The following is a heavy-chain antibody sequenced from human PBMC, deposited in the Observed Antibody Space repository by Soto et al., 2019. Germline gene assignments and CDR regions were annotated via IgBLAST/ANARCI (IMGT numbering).Heavy chain of an antibody. V-gene: IGHV1-18*01. Sequence: QVHLVQSGAEVRKPGALVKVSCKGSGYTFTSYGITWVRQAPGQGLEWMGWISAHNGNTNYVQKLQGRVTVTRDTSTSTAYMELRSLRSDDTAVYYCARGRYGDYWGQGALVTVSS. CDR2: ISAHNGNT. CDR3: ARGRYGDY. J-gene: IGHJ4*02. D-gene: IGHD1-1*01. CDR1: GYTFTSYG.